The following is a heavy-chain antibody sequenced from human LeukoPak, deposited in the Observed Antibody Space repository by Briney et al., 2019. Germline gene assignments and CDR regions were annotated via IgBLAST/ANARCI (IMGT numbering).Heavy chain of an antibody. J-gene: IGHJ4*02. D-gene: IGHD5-18*01. CDR1: GFTFSNYW. Sequence: GGSLRLSCAASGFTFSNYWMHWVRQAPGKGLVWVSRINSDGRSTNYADSVKGRFTISRDNSKSILSLQMNSLRAEDTAIYYCATYRQVLLPFESWGQGTLVTVSS. CDR2: INSDGRST. CDR3: ATYRQVLLPFES. V-gene: IGHV3-74*01.